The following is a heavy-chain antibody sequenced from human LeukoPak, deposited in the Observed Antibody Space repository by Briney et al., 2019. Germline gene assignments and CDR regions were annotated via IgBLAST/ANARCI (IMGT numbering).Heavy chain of an antibody. CDR3: AREFYGDYPFGQGHYSSYMDV. CDR2: INPNSGGT. CDR1: GYTFTGYY. J-gene: IGHJ6*03. Sequence: ASVKVSYKASGYTFTGYYMHRVRQAPGQGLEWMGWINPNSGGTNYAQKFQGRVTMTRYTSISTAYMELSRLRSDDTAVYYCAREFYGDYPFGQGHYSSYMDVWGKGTTVTVSS. D-gene: IGHD4-17*01. V-gene: IGHV1-2*02.